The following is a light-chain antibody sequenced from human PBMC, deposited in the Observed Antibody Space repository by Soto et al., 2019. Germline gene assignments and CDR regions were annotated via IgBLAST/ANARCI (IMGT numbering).Light chain of an antibody. CDR2: SIS. V-gene: IGLV7-43*01. Sequence: QAVVTQEPSVTVSPGGTVTLTCASSTGAVTSNYYPSWFQQKPGQAPRALIYSISNKHSWTPARFSGSRLGGNAALTLSDVQPADEADYYCLLYYGGVHVLGGGTKVTVL. CDR1: TGAVTSNYY. J-gene: IGLJ3*02. CDR3: LLYYGGVHV.